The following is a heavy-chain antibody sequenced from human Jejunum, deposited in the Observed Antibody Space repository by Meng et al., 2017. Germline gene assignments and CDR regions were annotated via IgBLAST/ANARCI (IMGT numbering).Heavy chain of an antibody. D-gene: IGHD3-3*01. CDR1: GFTFSSYA. V-gene: IGHV3-30*01. J-gene: IGHJ6*02. CDR3: ARDHGSGHQNYYYNYGLDV. Sequence: GESLKISCAASGFTFSSYAMHWVRQAPGKGLEWVAVILYDGSDKYNADSAKGRFTISRDNSENTLYLQMNSLRPEDTALYYCARDHGSGHQNYYYNYGLDVWGQATTVTVSS. CDR2: ILYDGSDK.